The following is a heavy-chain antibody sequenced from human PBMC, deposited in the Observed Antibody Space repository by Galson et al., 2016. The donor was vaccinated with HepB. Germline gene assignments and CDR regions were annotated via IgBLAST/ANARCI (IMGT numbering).Heavy chain of an antibody. CDR2: IYYSGGST. D-gene: IGHD6-19*01. V-gene: IGHV4-59*01. CDR1: GVSLSSYY. J-gene: IGHJ4*02. Sequence: SETLSLTCTVSGVSLSSYYWSWIRQPPGKGLEWIGYIYYSGGSTNYNPSLKSRVTISVDTLKNQFSLKLSSVTAADTAVYFCARVRIAVAENSYFVDSWGQGTLVTVSS. CDR3: ARVRIAVAENSYFVDS.